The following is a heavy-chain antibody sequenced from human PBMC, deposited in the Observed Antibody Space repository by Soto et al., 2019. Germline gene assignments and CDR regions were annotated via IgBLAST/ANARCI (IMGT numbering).Heavy chain of an antibody. CDR2: ISAYNGNT. V-gene: IGHV1-18*01. Sequence: GASVKVSCKASGYTFTSYGISWVRQAPGQGLEWMGWISAYNGNTNYAQKLQGRVTMTTDTSTSTAYMELRSLRSDDTAVYYCARIAPRGVVPAAGNWFDPWGQGTQVTVSS. CDR3: ARIAPRGVVPAAGNWFDP. J-gene: IGHJ5*02. CDR1: GYTFTSYG. D-gene: IGHD2-2*01.